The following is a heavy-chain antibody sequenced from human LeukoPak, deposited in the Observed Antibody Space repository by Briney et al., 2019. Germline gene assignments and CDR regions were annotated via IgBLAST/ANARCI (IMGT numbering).Heavy chain of an antibody. CDR1: GFIFWNYA. Sequence: GSLRLSCVASGFIFWNYAMSWVRPAPGEGLEWVSGISDNGGGTYYADSLKGRFTISRDNSKNMLYLQMNSLRAEDTAVYYCAKESGALGAPLYDYWGRGILVTASS. V-gene: IGHV3-23*01. J-gene: IGHJ4*02. CDR2: ISDNGGGT. CDR3: AKESGALGAPLYDY. D-gene: IGHD4/OR15-4a*01.